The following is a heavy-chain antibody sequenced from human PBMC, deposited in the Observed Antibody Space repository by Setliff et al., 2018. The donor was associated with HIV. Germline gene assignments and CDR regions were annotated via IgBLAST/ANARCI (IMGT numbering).Heavy chain of an antibody. CDR3: ARGESSGWCYYMDV. Sequence: SETLSLTCAVYGGSFSNYYWSWIRQPPGKGLEWIGEINLGGSTNYKASLKSRVTISVDTSKNQFSLKLSSVTAADTAVYYCARGESSGWCYYMDVWDKGTTVTVSS. CDR1: GGSFSNYY. V-gene: IGHV4-34*01. CDR2: INLGGST. J-gene: IGHJ6*03. D-gene: IGHD6-19*01.